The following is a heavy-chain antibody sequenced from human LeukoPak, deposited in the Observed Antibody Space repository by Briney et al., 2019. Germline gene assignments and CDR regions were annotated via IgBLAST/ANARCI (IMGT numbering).Heavy chain of an antibody. Sequence: SETLSLTCTASGGSISPYYWSWIRQPAGKGLEWIGRMYSSGSTNYNPSLKSRVSMSVDTSKNQFSLKLTSVTAADTAVYYCARGGKATVVTMWGQGILVTVSS. CDR1: GGSISPYY. V-gene: IGHV4-4*07. CDR2: MYSSGST. CDR3: ARGGKATVVTM. J-gene: IGHJ4*02. D-gene: IGHD4-23*01.